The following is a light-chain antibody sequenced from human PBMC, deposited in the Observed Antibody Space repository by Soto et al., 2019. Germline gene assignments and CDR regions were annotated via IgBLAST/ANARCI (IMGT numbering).Light chain of an antibody. V-gene: IGKV3-15*01. CDR1: QSVSSN. CDR3: QQYNNWPLQT. J-gene: IGKJ1*01. Sequence: IVMTQSPATLSVSPGERATLSCRASQSVSSNLAWYQQKPGQAPRLLIYGASIRATGVPATFSGSGSGTEFTLTISSLQSEDFAVYYCQQYNNWPLQTFGQGTKV. CDR2: GAS.